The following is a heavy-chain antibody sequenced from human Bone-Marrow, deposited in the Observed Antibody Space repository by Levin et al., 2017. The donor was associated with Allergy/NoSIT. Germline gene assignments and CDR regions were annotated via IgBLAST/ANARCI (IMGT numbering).Heavy chain of an antibody. CDR1: GFTFSIYS. CDR3: ARGIIGDVRVSHKEAFDI. D-gene: IGHD2-8*02. CDR2: ISSSGSDM. Sequence: PGGSLRLSCTVSGFTFSIYSINWVRQAPGKGLEWVSSISSSGSDMYYVDSVKGRFTISRDNAKNSLTLQMNSLRAEDTAVYYCARGIIGDVRVSHKEAFDIWGQGTMVSVSS. J-gene: IGHJ3*02. V-gene: IGHV3-21*01.